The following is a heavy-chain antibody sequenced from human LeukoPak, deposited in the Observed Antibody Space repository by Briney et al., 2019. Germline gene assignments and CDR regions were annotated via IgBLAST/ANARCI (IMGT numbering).Heavy chain of an antibody. CDR1: GDSISSYY. V-gene: IGHV4-39*01. Sequence: SETLSLTCTVSGDSISSYYWGWIRQPPGKGLEWIGSIYYSGSTYYNPSLKSRVTISVDTSKNQFSLKLSSVTAADTAVYYCARQGVLMTLCDYWGQGTLVTVSS. CDR2: IYYSGST. D-gene: IGHD3-10*01. CDR3: ARQGVLMTLCDY. J-gene: IGHJ4*02.